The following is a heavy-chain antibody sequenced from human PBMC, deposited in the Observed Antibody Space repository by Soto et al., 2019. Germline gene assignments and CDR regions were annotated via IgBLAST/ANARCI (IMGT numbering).Heavy chain of an antibody. V-gene: IGHV4-30-4*01. J-gene: IGHJ6*02. Sequence: QVQLQESGPGLVKPSQTLSLTCTVSGGSISSGDYYWSWIRQPPGKGLEWIGYIYYSGSTYYNQSLKSRVTISVDTSKNQFSLKLSYVTAADTAVYYCARDFSGSYLHGMDVWGQGTTVTVSS. D-gene: IGHD1-26*01. CDR2: IYYSGST. CDR3: ARDFSGSYLHGMDV. CDR1: GGSISSGDYY.